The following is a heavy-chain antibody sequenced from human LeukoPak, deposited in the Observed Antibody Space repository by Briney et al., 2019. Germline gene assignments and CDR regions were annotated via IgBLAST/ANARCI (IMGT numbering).Heavy chain of an antibody. CDR3: ARGPYSSSSKYYFDY. V-gene: IGHV4-30-2*01. CDR1: GGPISSGGYY. Sequence: SETLSLTCTVSGGPISSGGYYWSWIRQPPGKGLEWIGYIYHSGSTYYNPSLKSRVTISVDRSKNQFSLKLSSVTAADTAVYYCARGPYSSSSKYYFDYWGQGTLVTVSS. J-gene: IGHJ4*02. D-gene: IGHD6-6*01. CDR2: IYHSGST.